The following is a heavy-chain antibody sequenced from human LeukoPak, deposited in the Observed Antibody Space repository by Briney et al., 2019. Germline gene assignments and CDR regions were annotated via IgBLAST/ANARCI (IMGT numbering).Heavy chain of an antibody. Sequence: GGSLRLSCTASGFTFSSFEMCWVRQTPGKGLEWVSYISSSGLTIYYADSVKGRFTISRDNSKNTLYLQMNSLRAEDTAVYYCAKSGQWLPPTEFDSWGQGTLVTVSS. CDR3: AKSGQWLPPTEFDS. CDR1: GFTFSSFE. J-gene: IGHJ4*02. V-gene: IGHV3-48*03. D-gene: IGHD6-19*01. CDR2: ISSSGLTI.